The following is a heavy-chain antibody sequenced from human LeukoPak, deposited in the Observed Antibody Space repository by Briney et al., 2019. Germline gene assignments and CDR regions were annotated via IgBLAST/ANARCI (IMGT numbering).Heavy chain of an antibody. CDR3: ARAAYSSSTFQH. CDR1: GGSFSGYY. V-gene: IGHV4-34*01. D-gene: IGHD6-13*01. CDR2: INHSGST. Sequence: SETLSLTCAVYGGSFSGYYWSWIRQPPGKGLEWIGEINHSGSTNYNPSLKSRVTISVDTSKNQFSLKLSSVTAADTAVYYCARAAYSSSTFQHWGQGTLVTVSS. J-gene: IGHJ1*01.